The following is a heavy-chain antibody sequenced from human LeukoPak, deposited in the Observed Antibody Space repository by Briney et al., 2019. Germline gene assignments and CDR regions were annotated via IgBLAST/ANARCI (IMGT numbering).Heavy chain of an antibody. J-gene: IGHJ4*02. CDR3: AKDGGLWVSAHWGDS. CDR2: ITTGDGNT. Sequence: GGSLRLSCTASGFTFSSYTMTWVRQAPGKGLKWVSTITTGDGNTYYADSVKGRFTVSRGDSKNTLYLQMNSLRAEDTAVYYCAKDGGLWVSAHWGDSWGRGTLVTVSS. CDR1: GFTFSSYT. V-gene: IGHV3-23*01. D-gene: IGHD7-27*01.